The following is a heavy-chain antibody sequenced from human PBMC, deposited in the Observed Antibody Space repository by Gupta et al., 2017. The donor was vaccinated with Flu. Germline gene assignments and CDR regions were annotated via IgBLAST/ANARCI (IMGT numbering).Heavy chain of an antibody. Sequence: QVQLQQWGAGLLKPSETLSLTCAVYGGSFSGYYWSWIRQPPGKGLEWIGEINHSGSTNYNPSLKSRVTIAVDTSKNQFSLKLSSVTAADTAVYYCARGLTESYGLTIYYYYYGMDVWGQGTTVTVSS. V-gene: IGHV4-34*01. CDR1: GGSFSGYY. CDR3: ARGLTESYGLTIYYYYYGMDV. D-gene: IGHD5-18*01. CDR2: INHSGST. J-gene: IGHJ6*02.